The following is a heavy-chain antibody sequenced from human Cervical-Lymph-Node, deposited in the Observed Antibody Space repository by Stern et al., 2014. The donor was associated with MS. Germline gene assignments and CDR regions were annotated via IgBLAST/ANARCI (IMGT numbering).Heavy chain of an antibody. CDR3: AKDRGASSSWYPAFDI. J-gene: IGHJ3*02. CDR2: ISGSGGST. D-gene: IGHD6-13*01. Sequence: MQLVQSGGGLVQPGGSLRLSCAASGFTFSSYAMSWVRQAPGKGLEWVSAISGSGGSTYYADSVKGRFTISRDNSKNTLYLQMNSLRAEDTAVYYCAKDRGASSSWYPAFDIWGQGTMVTVSS. V-gene: IGHV3-23*04. CDR1: GFTFSSYA.